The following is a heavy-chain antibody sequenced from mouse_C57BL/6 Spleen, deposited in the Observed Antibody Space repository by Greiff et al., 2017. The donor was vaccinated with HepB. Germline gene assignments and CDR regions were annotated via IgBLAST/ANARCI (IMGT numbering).Heavy chain of an antibody. J-gene: IGHJ3*01. Sequence: EVKLVESGRGLVKPGGSLKLSCAASGFTFSSYAMSWVRQTPEKRLEWVATISDGGSYTYYPDNVKGRFTISRDNAKNNLYLQMSHLKSEDTAMYYCARDDYAWFAYWGQGTLVTVSA. CDR2: ISDGGSYT. V-gene: IGHV5-4*01. CDR1: GFTFSSYA. D-gene: IGHD2-4*01. CDR3: ARDDYAWFAY.